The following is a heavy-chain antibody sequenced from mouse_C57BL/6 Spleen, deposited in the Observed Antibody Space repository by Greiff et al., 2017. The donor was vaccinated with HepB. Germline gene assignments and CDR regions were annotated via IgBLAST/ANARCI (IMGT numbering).Heavy chain of an antibody. CDR3: ARREYYGSKGY. D-gene: IGHD1-1*01. CDR2: IYPSDSET. J-gene: IGHJ2*01. Sequence: VQLQQPGAELVRPGSSVKLSCKASGYTFTSYWMDWVKQRPGQGLEWIGNIYPSDSETHYNQKFKDKATLTVDKSSSTAYMQLSSLTSEDSAVYYCARREYYGSKGYWGKGTTLTVSS. CDR1: GYTFTSYW. V-gene: IGHV1-61*01.